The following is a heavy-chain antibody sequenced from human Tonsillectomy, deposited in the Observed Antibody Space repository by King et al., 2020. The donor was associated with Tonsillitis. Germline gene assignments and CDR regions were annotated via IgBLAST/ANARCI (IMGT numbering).Heavy chain of an antibody. D-gene: IGHD1-26*01. J-gene: IGHJ4*02. Sequence: ITLKESGPTLVKPTQTLTLTCTFSGFSLSTSGVGVGWISQPPGKALEWLALSYCNDYKRYSPSLKNRLTITKDTSKNQVVLTMINMDPVDTATYYCAHSHSGSYDYWGQGTLVTVSS. CDR3: AHSHSGSYDY. CDR1: GFSLSTSGVG. V-gene: IGHV2-5*01. CDR2: SYCNDYK.